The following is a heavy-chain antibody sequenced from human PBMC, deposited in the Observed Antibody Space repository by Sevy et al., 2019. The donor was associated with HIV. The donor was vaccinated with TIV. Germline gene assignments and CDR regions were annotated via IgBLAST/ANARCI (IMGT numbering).Heavy chain of an antibody. V-gene: IGHV3-48*02. CDR1: GFTFSSYS. CDR2: ISSSSSTI. Sequence: GGSLRLSCAASGFTFSSYSMNWVRQAPGKGLEWVSYISSSSSTIYDADSVKGRFTISRDNAKNSLYLQMNSLRDEDTAVYYCARDAMGTAMEIGDYFDYWGQGTLVTVSS. CDR3: ARDAMGTAMEIGDYFDY. J-gene: IGHJ4*02. D-gene: IGHD5-18*01.